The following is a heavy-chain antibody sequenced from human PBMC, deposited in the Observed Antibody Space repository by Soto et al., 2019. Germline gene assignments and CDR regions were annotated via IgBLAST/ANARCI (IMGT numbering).Heavy chain of an antibody. CDR1: GYTNTRYY. Sequence: ASVKVSCKASGYTNTRYYMHWVRQAPGQGLEWMGIINPSGGSTSYAQKFQGRVTMTRDTSTSTVYMELSSLRSEDTAVYYCARDLGYCTNGVCYYDAFDIWGQGTMVTVSS. CDR2: INPSGGST. J-gene: IGHJ3*02. CDR3: ARDLGYCTNGVCYYDAFDI. D-gene: IGHD2-8*01. V-gene: IGHV1-46*01.